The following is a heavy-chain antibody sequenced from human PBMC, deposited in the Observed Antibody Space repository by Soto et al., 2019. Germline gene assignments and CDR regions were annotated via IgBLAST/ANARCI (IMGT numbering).Heavy chain of an antibody. D-gene: IGHD6-19*01. Sequence: SETLSLTCTVSGGSVSSGSYYWSWIRQPPGKGLEWIGYIYYSGSTNYNPSLQSRVTISVDTSKNQFSLKLSSVTAADTAVYYCARGIEGWYQSRYYYGMDVWGQGTTVTVSS. CDR3: ARGIEGWYQSRYYYGMDV. CDR1: GGSVSSGSYY. CDR2: IYYSGST. J-gene: IGHJ6*02. V-gene: IGHV4-61*01.